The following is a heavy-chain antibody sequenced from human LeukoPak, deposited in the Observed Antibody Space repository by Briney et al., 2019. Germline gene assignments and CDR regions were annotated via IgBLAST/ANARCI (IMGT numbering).Heavy chain of an antibody. CDR1: GFTFSSYG. D-gene: IGHD1-26*01. J-gene: IGHJ6*02. V-gene: IGHV3-30*18. CDR3: AKSSYSGSFYYYYYYGMDV. Sequence: PGRSLRLSCAASGFTFSSYGMHWVRQAPGKGLEWVAVISYDGSNKYYADSVKGRFTISRDNSKNTLYLQMNSLRAEDTAVYYCAKSSYSGSFYYYYYYGMDVWGQGTTVTVSS. CDR2: ISYDGSNK.